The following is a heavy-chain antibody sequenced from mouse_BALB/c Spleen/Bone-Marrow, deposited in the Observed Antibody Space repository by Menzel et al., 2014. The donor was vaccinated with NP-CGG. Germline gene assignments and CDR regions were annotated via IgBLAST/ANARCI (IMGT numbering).Heavy chain of an antibody. Sequence: EVQLVESGGGLVQPGGSRKLSCAASGFTFSDYGMAWVRQAPGKGPEWVAFISNLAYSIYYADTATGRFTISRENAKNTLYLEMSSLRSEDTAMYYCARDRGRYRYFDVWGAGTTVTVSS. D-gene: IGHD3-1*01. V-gene: IGHV5-15*02. J-gene: IGHJ1*01. CDR2: ISNLAYSI. CDR3: ARDRGRYRYFDV. CDR1: GFTFSDYG.